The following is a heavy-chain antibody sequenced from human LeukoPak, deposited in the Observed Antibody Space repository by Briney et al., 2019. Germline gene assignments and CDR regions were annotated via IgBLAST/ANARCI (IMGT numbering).Heavy chain of an antibody. V-gene: IGHV3-30*18. CDR1: GFTFSSYG. D-gene: IGHD5-18*01. CDR3: AKANDTAIDY. CDR2: ISYDGGNK. J-gene: IGHJ4*02. Sequence: GGSLRLSCAASGFTFSSYGMHWVRQAPGKGLEWVAVISYDGGNKYYADSVKGRFTISRDNSKNTLYLQMNSLRAEDTAVYYCAKANDTAIDYWGQGTLVTVSS.